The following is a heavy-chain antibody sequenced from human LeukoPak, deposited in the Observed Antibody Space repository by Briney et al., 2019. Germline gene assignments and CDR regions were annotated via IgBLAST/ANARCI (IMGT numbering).Heavy chain of an antibody. V-gene: IGHV3-53*01. J-gene: IGHJ4*02. CDR2: IYSGGST. D-gene: IGHD1-26*01. Sequence: GGSLRLSCAASGFTVSSNYMSWVRQAPGKGLEWVSVIYSGGSTYYADSVKGRFTISRDNAKNSLYLQMNSLRAEDTAVYYCARDLSGQTDYWGQGTLVTVSS. CDR1: GFTVSSNY. CDR3: ARDLSGQTDY.